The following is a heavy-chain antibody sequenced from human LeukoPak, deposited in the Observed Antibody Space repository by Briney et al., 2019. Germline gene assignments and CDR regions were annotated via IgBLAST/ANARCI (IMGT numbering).Heavy chain of an antibody. CDR1: GGSISSSSYY. J-gene: IGHJ3*02. CDR2: IDYSGST. Sequence: SETLSLTCTVSGGSISSSSYYWGWIRQPPGKGLEWIGTIDYSGSTYYNASLRSRVTISVDTSKNQFSLKLSSVTAADTAVYYCARHFDRDGYKSNAFDIWGQGTMVTVSS. V-gene: IGHV4-39*01. D-gene: IGHD5-24*01. CDR3: ARHFDRDGYKSNAFDI.